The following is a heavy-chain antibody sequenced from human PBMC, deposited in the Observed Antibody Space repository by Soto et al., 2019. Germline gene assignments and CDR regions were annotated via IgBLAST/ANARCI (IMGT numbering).Heavy chain of an antibody. J-gene: IGHJ4*02. Sequence: PXGSLSLSCSASGVTFSNAWMSWVRQAPGKGLDWVGRIKSKTDGGTTDYAAPVKGRFTISRDDSKNTLYLQMNSLKTEDTAVYYCTTDIWFGEFYFDYWGQGTLVTVSS. D-gene: IGHD3-10*01. CDR3: TTDIWFGEFYFDY. CDR1: GVTFSNAW. CDR2: IKSKTDGGTT. V-gene: IGHV3-15*01.